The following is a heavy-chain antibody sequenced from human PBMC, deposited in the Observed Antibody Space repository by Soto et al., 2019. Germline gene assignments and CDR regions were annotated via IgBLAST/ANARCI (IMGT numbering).Heavy chain of an antibody. V-gene: IGHV1-69*06. Sequence: QVQLVQSGAEVKKPGSSVKVSCEASGGTFSGHAISWVRQAPGQGPEWMGGLIPLFGTTQHAQNFQDRLTVTADTSTSTAYMELTSLRFEDTAIYYCARGPNCGYRFDSWGQGTLVTVSS. CDR1: GGTFSGHA. D-gene: IGHD2-15*01. CDR3: ARGPNCGYRFDS. CDR2: LIPLFGTT. J-gene: IGHJ4*02.